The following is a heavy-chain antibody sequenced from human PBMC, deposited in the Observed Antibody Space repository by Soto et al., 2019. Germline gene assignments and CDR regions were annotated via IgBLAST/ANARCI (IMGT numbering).Heavy chain of an antibody. D-gene: IGHD4-17*01. V-gene: IGHV1-8*01. CDR1: GYTFTSYE. Sequence: QVQLVQSGAEVKKPGASVKVSCKASGYTFTSYEITWVRQATGQGPEWMGWMNPNSGGTVYAQKFQGRVTMTTNTSIRTAYMELSSLRPEATAVYSCASGGLVYGGADSWGQGTLVTVSS. CDR2: MNPNSGGT. J-gene: IGHJ4*02. CDR3: ASGGLVYGGADS.